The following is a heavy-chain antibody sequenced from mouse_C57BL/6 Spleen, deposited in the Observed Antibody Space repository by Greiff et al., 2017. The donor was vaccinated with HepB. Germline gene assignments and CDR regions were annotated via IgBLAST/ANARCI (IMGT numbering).Heavy chain of an antibody. J-gene: IGHJ2*01. D-gene: IGHD2-4*01. Sequence: QVQLQQSGAELARPGASVKLSCKASGYTFTSYGISWVKQRTGQGLEWIGEIYPRSGNTYYNEKFKGKATLTADESSSTAYMELRSLTSEDSAVYFCARADYDGYYFDYWGQGTTLTVSS. V-gene: IGHV1-81*01. CDR1: GYTFTSYG. CDR2: IYPRSGNT. CDR3: ARADYDGYYFDY.